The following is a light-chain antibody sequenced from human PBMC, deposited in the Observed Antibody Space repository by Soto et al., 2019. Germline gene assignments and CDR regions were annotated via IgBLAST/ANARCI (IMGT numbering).Light chain of an antibody. Sequence: DLQMTQSPSTLSASVGDRVTITCRASQSISSWLAWYQQKPGKAPKLLIYKASSLESGVPSRFSGSGSGTEFTPTISSLQPDDFATYYCQQYNSYSWTFGQGTKVEIK. CDR1: QSISSW. V-gene: IGKV1-5*03. CDR3: QQYNSYSWT. CDR2: KAS. J-gene: IGKJ1*01.